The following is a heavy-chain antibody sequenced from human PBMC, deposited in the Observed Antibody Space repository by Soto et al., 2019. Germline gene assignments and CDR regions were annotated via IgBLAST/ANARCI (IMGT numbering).Heavy chain of an antibody. D-gene: IGHD2-8*01. V-gene: IGHV4-31*03. J-gene: IGHJ6*02. CDR1: GGSISSGGYY. Sequence: QVQLQESGPGLVKPSQTLSLTCTVSGGSISSGGYYWSWIRQHPGKGLEGIGYIYYSGSTYYNPSLKSRXXISVDTSKNQFSLKXXSVTAAETAXXXXXXXYCTNGVCSYXXXXXVWGQG. CDR3: XXXYCTNGVCSYXXXXXV. CDR2: IYYSGST.